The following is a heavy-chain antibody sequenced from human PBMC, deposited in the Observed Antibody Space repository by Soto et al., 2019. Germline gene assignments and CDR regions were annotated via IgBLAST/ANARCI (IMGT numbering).Heavy chain of an antibody. Sequence: EVQLVESGGGLVQPGGSLRLSCAASGFTFSSYWMHWVRQAPGKGLVWVSRINSDGSSTSYADSVKGRFTISRDNAKNTLYLQMNSLRAEDTAVYYCARVRDSSGYYYDNWGLYYYYGMDVWGQGTTVTVSS. CDR1: GFTFSSYW. V-gene: IGHV3-74*01. CDR2: INSDGSST. CDR3: ARVRDSSGYYYDNWGLYYYYGMDV. J-gene: IGHJ6*02. D-gene: IGHD3-22*01.